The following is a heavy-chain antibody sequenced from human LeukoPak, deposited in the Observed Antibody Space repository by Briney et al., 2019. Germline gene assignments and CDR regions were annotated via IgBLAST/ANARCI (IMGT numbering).Heavy chain of an antibody. CDR3: AKATHLPPAMAHHCGY. V-gene: IGHV1-69*04. CDR2: IIPILGIA. D-gene: IGHD5-18*01. Sequence: GASVKVSCKASGGTFSSYAISWVRQAPGQGLEWMGRIIPILGIANYAQNFQGRVTITEDKSTSTAYMELSRLRSGETAVYYCAKATHLPPAMAHHCGYWGQGTLVTVSS. J-gene: IGHJ4*02. CDR1: GGTFSSYA.